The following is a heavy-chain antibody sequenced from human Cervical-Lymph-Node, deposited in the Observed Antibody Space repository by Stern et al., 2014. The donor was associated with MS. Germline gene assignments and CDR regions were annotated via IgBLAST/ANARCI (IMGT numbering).Heavy chain of an antibody. Sequence: VQLVESGAEVKKPGSSVKVSCKASGGTFSSYAISWVRQAPGQGLEWMGGIIPIFGTANYAQKFQGRVTITADESTSTAYMELSSLRSEDTAVYYCAREPTTSHFHYYYGMDVWGQGTTVTVSS. J-gene: IGHJ6*02. CDR3: AREPTTSHFHYYYGMDV. V-gene: IGHV1-69*01. D-gene: IGHD2/OR15-2a*01. CDR1: GGTFSSYA. CDR2: IIPIFGTA.